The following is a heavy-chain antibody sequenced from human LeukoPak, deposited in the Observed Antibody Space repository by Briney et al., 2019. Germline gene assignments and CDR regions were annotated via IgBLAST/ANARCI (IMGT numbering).Heavy chain of an antibody. Sequence: GRSLRLSCAASGFTFSSYAMHWVRQAPGKGLEWVAVISYDGSNKYYADSVKGRFTISRDNSKNTLYLQMNSLRAEDTAVYYCARDQGIAVAGNDAFDIWGQGTMVTVSS. J-gene: IGHJ3*02. CDR3: ARDQGIAVAGNDAFDI. V-gene: IGHV3-30-3*01. D-gene: IGHD6-19*01. CDR1: GFTFSSYA. CDR2: ISYDGSNK.